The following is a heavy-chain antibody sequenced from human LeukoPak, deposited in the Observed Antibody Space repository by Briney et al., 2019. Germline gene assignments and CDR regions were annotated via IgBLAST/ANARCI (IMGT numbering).Heavy chain of an antibody. Sequence: PGGSLRLSCAASGFTFSSYWMSWVRQAPGKGLEWVANIKQDGSEKYYVDSVKGRFTISRDNARNSLYLQMNSLRAEDTAVYYCARDEWIAVAGNRWFDPWGQGTLVTVSS. J-gene: IGHJ5*02. V-gene: IGHV3-7*01. CDR1: GFTFSSYW. D-gene: IGHD6-19*01. CDR3: ARDEWIAVAGNRWFDP. CDR2: IKQDGSEK.